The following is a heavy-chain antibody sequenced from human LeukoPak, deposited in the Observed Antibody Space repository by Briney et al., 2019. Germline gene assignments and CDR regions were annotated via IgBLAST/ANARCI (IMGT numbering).Heavy chain of an antibody. V-gene: IGHV3-20*03. CDR2: INCSGETT. CDR1: GLRHQDFG. Sequence: GGSLRLLHGASGLRHQDFGKMWAPHARAQALVWVSGINCSGETTSYAASVEGRFTSTRDNAKKALYLQVNSLRAEDTALYYCARGYTSGGVDHWGQGTLVTVSS. D-gene: IGHD6-25*01. J-gene: IGHJ4*02. CDR3: ARGYTSGGVDH.